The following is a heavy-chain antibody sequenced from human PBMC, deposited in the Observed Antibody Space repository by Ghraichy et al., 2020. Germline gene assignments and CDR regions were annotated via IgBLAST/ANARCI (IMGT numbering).Heavy chain of an antibody. CDR3: AKYRTPAVTTIFDY. J-gene: IGHJ4*02. CDR1: GFTFSNYA. CDR2: FSGGIP. Sequence: GGSLRLSCTASGFTFSNYAMTWVRQAPGKGLEWVSAFSGGIPYFADSVKGRFSMSRDNSKNTLYLQMDSLRAEDTAVYYCAKYRTPAVTTIFDYWGLGTLVTVSS. V-gene: IGHV3-23*01. D-gene: IGHD4-17*01.